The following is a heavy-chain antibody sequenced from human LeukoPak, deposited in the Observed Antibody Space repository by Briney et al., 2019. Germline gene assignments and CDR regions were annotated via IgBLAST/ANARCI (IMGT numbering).Heavy chain of an antibody. CDR2: VYTSGTT. V-gene: IGHV4-61*02. CDR1: GVSISSSSYY. D-gene: IGHD2-21*01. Sequence: SETLSPTCTVSGVSISSSSYYWSWIRQPAGKGVEWIGRVYTSGTTDYNPSLTSRVIMSVDTSNNQFSLKLSSVTAAATAVYYCARDRYYGGNARNYFDYWGQGNLVTVSS. J-gene: IGHJ4*02. CDR3: ARDRYYGGNARNYFDY.